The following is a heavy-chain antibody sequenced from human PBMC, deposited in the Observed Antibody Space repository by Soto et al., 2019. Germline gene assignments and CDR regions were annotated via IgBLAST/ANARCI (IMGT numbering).Heavy chain of an antibody. V-gene: IGHV1-2*04. CDR1: GYTFTGYY. J-gene: IGHJ4*02. D-gene: IGHD3-16*01. CDR3: ARGRRGMGYFDY. CDR2: INPNSGGT. Sequence: QVQLVQSGAEVKKPGASVKVSCKASGYTFTGYYMHWVRQAPGQGLEWMGWINPNSGGTNYAQKLQGWVTMTRDTSSSTAYMGLRRLRSDGTAVCCCARGRRGMGYFDYWGQGTLVTVSS.